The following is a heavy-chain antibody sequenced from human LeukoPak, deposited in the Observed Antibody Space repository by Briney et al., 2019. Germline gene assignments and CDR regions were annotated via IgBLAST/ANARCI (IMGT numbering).Heavy chain of an antibody. V-gene: IGHV1-18*01. Sequence: QNLQGRVTMTTDTSTRTAHMELSSLRSEDTAVYYCARVNSGYDPPYYFDYWGQGTLVTVSS. D-gene: IGHD5-12*01. J-gene: IGHJ4*02. CDR3: ARVNSGYDPPYYFDY.